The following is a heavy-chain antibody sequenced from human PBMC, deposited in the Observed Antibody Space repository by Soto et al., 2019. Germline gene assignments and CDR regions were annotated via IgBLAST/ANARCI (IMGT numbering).Heavy chain of an antibody. Sequence: PGGSLRLSCAASGFTFSNYAMTWVRQAPGKGLEWVSTISDSGGSTYYADSVKGRFTISRDNSKNTLYLQMNSLSADDTAVYYCARPPGDPKAFDDPGQG. J-gene: IGHJ4*02. CDR2: ISDSGGST. V-gene: IGHV3-23*01. CDR1: GFTFSNYA. CDR3: ARPPGDPKAFDD.